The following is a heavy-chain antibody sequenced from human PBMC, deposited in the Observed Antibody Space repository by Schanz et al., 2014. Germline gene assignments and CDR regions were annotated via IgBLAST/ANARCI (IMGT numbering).Heavy chain of an antibody. CDR1: GFTFSDYY. J-gene: IGHJ4*02. CDR2: ISSTSTYL. Sequence: HVQLVDSGGDLVKPGGSLRLSCAASGFTFSDYYMSWIRQAPGKGLEWVSSISSTSTYLYYADSVKGRFTISRDSARNSLYLQMSSLRAEDTAVYYCARGTPFLCDYWGQGTLVTVSS. V-gene: IGHV3-11*06. CDR3: ARGTPFLCDY. D-gene: IGHD3-16*01.